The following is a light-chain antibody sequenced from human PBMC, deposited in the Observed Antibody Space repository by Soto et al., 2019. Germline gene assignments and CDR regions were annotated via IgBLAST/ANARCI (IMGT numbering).Light chain of an antibody. CDR3: SSYTSSSAWV. Sequence: QSALTQPPSVSGSPGQSVTISCTGTSSDVGSYNRVSWYQQPPGTAPKLMIYEVSNRPSGVPDRFSGSKSGNTASLTISGLQAEDEADYYCSSYTSSSAWVFVGGTKVTVL. CDR2: EVS. V-gene: IGLV2-18*02. CDR1: SSDVGSYNR. J-gene: IGLJ2*01.